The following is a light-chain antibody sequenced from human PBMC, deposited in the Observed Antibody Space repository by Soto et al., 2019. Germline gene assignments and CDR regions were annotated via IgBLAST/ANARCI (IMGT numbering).Light chain of an antibody. CDR3: QQYSTYSRT. J-gene: IGKJ1*01. V-gene: IGKV1-5*03. CDR2: KAS. Sequence: DIQLTQSPSTLSASVGDRVTITCRASQSINIWLAWYQQKPGKAPKFLIYKASGLQTGVPSRFSGSGAGTEFTLTLSSRQPDDFATYYCQQYSTYSRTFGHGTKVEVK. CDR1: QSINIW.